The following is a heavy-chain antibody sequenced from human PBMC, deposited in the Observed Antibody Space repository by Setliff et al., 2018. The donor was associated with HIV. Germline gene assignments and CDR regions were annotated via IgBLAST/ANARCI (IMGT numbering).Heavy chain of an antibody. CDR2: INPTGGST. D-gene: IGHD6-19*01. CDR1: GYPFTSYY. CDR3: ARVPFRSAWFSGGHGAFDI. Sequence: ASVKVSCKASGYPFTSYYMHWVRQAPGQGLEWMGIINPTGGSTSYAQKFQGRVTVTADQSTSTAYMELSSLRFDDTAMYYCARVPFRSAWFSGGHGAFDIWGQGTMVTVSS. V-gene: IGHV1-46*01. J-gene: IGHJ3*02.